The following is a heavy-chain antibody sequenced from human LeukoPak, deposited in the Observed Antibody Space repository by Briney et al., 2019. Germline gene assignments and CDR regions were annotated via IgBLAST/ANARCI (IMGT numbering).Heavy chain of an antibody. V-gene: IGHV4-39*07. D-gene: IGHD6-6*01. J-gene: IGHJ4*02. CDR2: IYYSGKT. CDR1: GSYINNYY. Sequence: KSSETLSLTCSVSGSYINNYYWGWIRQAPGKGPEWIGSIYYSGKTYYNSSLRSRVTISLDTSKKQFSLNLFYVTAADTAVYYCAGREQLFDFDYWGQGTLVTVSS. CDR3: AGREQLFDFDY.